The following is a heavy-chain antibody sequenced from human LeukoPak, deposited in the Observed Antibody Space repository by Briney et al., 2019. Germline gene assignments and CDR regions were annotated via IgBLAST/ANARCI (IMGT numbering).Heavy chain of an antibody. CDR2: IYSGGST. J-gene: IGHJ4*02. CDR3: AKARGIVLMVYKIYFDY. D-gene: IGHD2-8*01. Sequence: GGSLRLSCAASGFAVSRNYMNWVRQAPGKGLEWVSIIYSGGSTYYADSVKGRFTISRDNSKNTLYLQMNSLRAEDTAVYYCAKARGIVLMVYKIYFDYWGQGTLVTVSS. V-gene: IGHV3-53*01. CDR1: GFAVSRNY.